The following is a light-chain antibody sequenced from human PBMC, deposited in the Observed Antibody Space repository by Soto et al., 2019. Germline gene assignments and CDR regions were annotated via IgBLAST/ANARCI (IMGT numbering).Light chain of an antibody. Sequence: EIVMTQSPSTLSVSPGERATLSCRASPSVTNFLAWYQQKPGQAPTLLIYGAFNRATGIPARFSGSGSGTDFTLTISSLEPEDSAVYYCQQRNVWPPVTFGQGTRLEI. J-gene: IGKJ5*01. CDR2: GAF. V-gene: IGKV3-11*01. CDR1: PSVTNF. CDR3: QQRNVWPPVT.